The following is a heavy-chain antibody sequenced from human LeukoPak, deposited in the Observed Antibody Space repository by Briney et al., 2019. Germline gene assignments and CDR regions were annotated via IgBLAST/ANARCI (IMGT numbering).Heavy chain of an antibody. CDR1: GFIFSNSA. J-gene: IGHJ4*02. CDR2: INGGGTGT. V-gene: IGHV3-23*01. CDR3: AKAGAIKFGY. Sequence: GGSLRLSCAASGFIFSNSAMSWVRQAPGKGLEWVAGINGGGTGTYYAYSVRGRVTISRDNSKSTLYLEPNTVRAEDTAVYYCAKAGAIKFGYWGQGILVSVSS. D-gene: IGHD1-26*01.